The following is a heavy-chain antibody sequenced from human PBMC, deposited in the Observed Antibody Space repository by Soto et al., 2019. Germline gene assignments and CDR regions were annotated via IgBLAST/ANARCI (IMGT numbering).Heavy chain of an antibody. Sequence: SETLSLTCTVSGGSISSYYWSWIRQPPGKGLEWIGYIYYSGSTNYNPSLKSRVTISVDTSKNQFSLKLSSVTAADTAVYYCARGGPIRVVTRFDYWGQGTLVTVSS. CDR1: GGSISSYY. D-gene: IGHD3-3*01. CDR2: IYYSGST. CDR3: ARGGPIRVVTRFDY. V-gene: IGHV4-59*01. J-gene: IGHJ4*02.